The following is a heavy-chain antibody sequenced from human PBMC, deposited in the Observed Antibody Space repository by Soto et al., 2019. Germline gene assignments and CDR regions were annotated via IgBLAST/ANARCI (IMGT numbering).Heavy chain of an antibody. Sequence: ASVKVSCKASGYTFTSYGISWVRQAPGQGLEWMGWISAYNGNTNYAQKLQGRVTMTTDTSTSTAYMELRSLRSDDTAVYYCARDSRDSSSWPSDWFDPWGQGTLVTVSS. CDR2: ISAYNGNT. D-gene: IGHD6-13*01. CDR1: GYTFTSYG. V-gene: IGHV1-18*04. J-gene: IGHJ5*02. CDR3: ARDSRDSSSWPSDWFDP.